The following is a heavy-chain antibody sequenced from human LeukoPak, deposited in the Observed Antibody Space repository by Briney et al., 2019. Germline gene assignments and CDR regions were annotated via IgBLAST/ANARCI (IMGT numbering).Heavy chain of an antibody. V-gene: IGHV3-74*03. CDR2: IDNAGSIT. J-gene: IGHJ4*02. D-gene: IGHD3-22*01. Sequence: GGSLRLSCAASGFTFSSYWIHWVRQAPGKGLVWVSRIDNAGSITTYADSVKGRFTISRDNAENTLYLQMNSLRVEDTAVYYCVRSAFHAGSGNYCDYWGQGTLVTVSS. CDR1: GFTFSSYW. CDR3: VRSAFHAGSGNYCDY.